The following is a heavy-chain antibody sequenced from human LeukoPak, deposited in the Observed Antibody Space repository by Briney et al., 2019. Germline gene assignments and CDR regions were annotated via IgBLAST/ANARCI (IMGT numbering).Heavy chain of an antibody. Sequence: TGGSLRLSCAASGFTFSSYAMSWVRQAPGKGLKWVSAISGSGDSTYYADSVKARFTFSRENSKNTLYLQMNSLRAEDTAVYYCAKPPRTCGRVIAFFDYWGQGTLVTVSS. CDR3: AKPPRTCGRVIAFFDY. V-gene: IGHV3-23*01. CDR1: GFTFSSYA. J-gene: IGHJ4*02. D-gene: IGHD3-16*02. CDR2: ISGSGDST.